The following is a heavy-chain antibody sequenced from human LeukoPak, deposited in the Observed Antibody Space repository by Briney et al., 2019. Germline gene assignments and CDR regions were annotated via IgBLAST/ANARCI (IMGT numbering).Heavy chain of an antibody. CDR2: INWNGGGT. CDR1: GFTFDDYG. D-gene: IGHD1-26*01. J-gene: IGHJ4*02. CDR3: AKATGGDQYVGSFDY. V-gene: IGHV3-20*04. Sequence: GGSLRLSCAASGFTFDDYGMSWVRQAPGKGLEWVSGINWNGGGTGYADSVKGRFTISRDNAKNSLYLQMNSLRAEDTALYYCAKATGGDQYVGSFDYWGQGTLVTVSS.